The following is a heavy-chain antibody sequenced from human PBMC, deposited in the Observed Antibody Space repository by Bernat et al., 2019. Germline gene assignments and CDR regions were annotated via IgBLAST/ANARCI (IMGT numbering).Heavy chain of an antibody. Sequence: EVQLVESGGGLVQPGGPLRLSCAASGFTFSSYAMSWVRQAPGKGLEWVSSISRSGGSTQYADSVKGRFTISRDNSKNTLYLQMNSLRGEDTAVYYCAKSYYMDVWGKGTTVTVSS. J-gene: IGHJ6*03. CDR2: ISRSGGST. CDR1: GFTFSSYA. CDR3: AKSYYMDV. V-gene: IGHV3-23*04.